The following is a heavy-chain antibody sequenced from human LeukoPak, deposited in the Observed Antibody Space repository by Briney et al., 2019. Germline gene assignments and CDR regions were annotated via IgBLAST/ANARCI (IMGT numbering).Heavy chain of an antibody. D-gene: IGHD2-2*01. Sequence: ASVKVSCKVSGSTLTELSMHWVRQAPGKGLEWMGGFDPEDGETFYAQDFQGRVIMTEDTSTDTAYMELSSLRSEDTAVYYCARDHRGGIVVVPAALDYWGQGTLVTVSS. CDR2: FDPEDGET. CDR3: ARDHRGGIVVVPAALDY. V-gene: IGHV1-24*01. CDR1: GSTLTELS. J-gene: IGHJ4*02.